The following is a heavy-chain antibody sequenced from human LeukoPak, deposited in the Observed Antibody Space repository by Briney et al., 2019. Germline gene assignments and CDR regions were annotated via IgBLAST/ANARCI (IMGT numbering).Heavy chain of an antibody. V-gene: IGHV3-23*01. CDR1: GFTFSSYA. Sequence: GGSLRLSCAASGFTFSSYAMSWVRQAPGKGLEWVSAISGSGGSTYYADSVKGRFTISRDNSKNTLYLQMNSLRAEDTAVYYCAKAIYDYVWGSYRYIDYWGQGTLVTVSS. CDR2: ISGSGGST. J-gene: IGHJ4*02. CDR3: AKAIYDYVWGSYRYIDY. D-gene: IGHD3-16*02.